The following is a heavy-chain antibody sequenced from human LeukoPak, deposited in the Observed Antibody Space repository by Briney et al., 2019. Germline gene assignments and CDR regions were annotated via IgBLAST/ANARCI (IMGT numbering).Heavy chain of an antibody. CDR2: IYYSGST. CDR3: ARVVQRLRLGELSFGGAYAFDI. Sequence: SETLSLTCTVSGGSISSSSYYWGWIRQPPGKGLEWIGSIYYSGSTYYNPSLKSRVTISVDTSKNQFSLKLSSVTAADTAVYYCARVVQRLRLGELSFGGAYAFDIWGQGTMVTVSS. D-gene: IGHD3-16*02. V-gene: IGHV4-39*07. CDR1: GGSISSSSYY. J-gene: IGHJ3*02.